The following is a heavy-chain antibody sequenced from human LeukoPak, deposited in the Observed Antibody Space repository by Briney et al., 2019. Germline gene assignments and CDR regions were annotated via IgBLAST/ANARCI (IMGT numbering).Heavy chain of an antibody. V-gene: IGHV3-66*01. J-gene: IGHJ4*02. CDR1: GFTVSSNY. CDR2: IYSGGST. CDR3: ARVPGYGQGYFDY. D-gene: IGHD5-18*01. Sequence: GSLSLSCAASGFTVSSNYMSWVRQAPGKGLEWVSVIYSGGSTYYADSVKGRFTISRDNSKNTLYLQMNSLRAEDTAVYYCARVPGYGQGYFDYWGRGTLVTVSS.